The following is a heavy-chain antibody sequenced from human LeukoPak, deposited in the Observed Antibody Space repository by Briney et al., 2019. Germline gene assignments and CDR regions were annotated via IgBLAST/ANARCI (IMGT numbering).Heavy chain of an antibody. V-gene: IGHV4-38-2*02. CDR3: ARMADTASDYYYMDV. J-gene: IGHJ6*03. D-gene: IGHD5-18*01. CDR2: IYHSGST. Sequence: PSETLSLTCTVSGYSISSGYYWGWIRQPPGKGLEWIGSIYHSGSTYYNPSLKSRVTISVDTSKNQFSLKLSSVTAADTAVYYCARMADTASDYYYMDVWGKGTTVTVSS. CDR1: GYSISSGYY.